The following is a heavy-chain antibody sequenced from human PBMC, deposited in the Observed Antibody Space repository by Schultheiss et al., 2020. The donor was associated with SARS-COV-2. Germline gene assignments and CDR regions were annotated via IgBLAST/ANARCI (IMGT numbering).Heavy chain of an antibody. V-gene: IGHV4-39*02. CDR1: GGSISSSSYY. D-gene: IGHD2-2*02. Sequence: SETLSLTCTVSGGSISSSSYYWGWIRQPPGKGLEWIGSIYYSGSTYYNPSLKSRVTISVDTSKNQFSLKLSSVTAADTAVYYCAREDELLYSDYWGQGTLVTVSS. CDR3: AREDELLYSDY. J-gene: IGHJ4*02. CDR2: IYYSGST.